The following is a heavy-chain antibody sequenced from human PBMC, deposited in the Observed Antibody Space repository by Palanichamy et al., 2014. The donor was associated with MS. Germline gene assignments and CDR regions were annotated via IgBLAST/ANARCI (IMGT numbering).Heavy chain of an antibody. CDR2: ISGSGSTK. CDR1: GFTFSSYE. V-gene: IGHV3-48*03. CDR3: ARDGRVIGYNYALDV. Sequence: EVQLVESGGGLVQPGGSLRLSCAASGFTFSSYEMNWVRQAPGKGLEWVSYISGSGSTKYYADSVKGRFTISRDNAKNSLYLQMNSLRAEDTAVYYCARDGRVIGYNYALDVWGQGTTVTVSS. J-gene: IGHJ6*02. D-gene: IGHD2/OR15-2a*01.